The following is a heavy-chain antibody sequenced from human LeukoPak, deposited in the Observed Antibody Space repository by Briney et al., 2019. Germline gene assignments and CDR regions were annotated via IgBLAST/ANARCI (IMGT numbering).Heavy chain of an antibody. D-gene: IGHD5-12*01. J-gene: IGHJ4*02. CDR3: AKDSPYSGYVGFDY. V-gene: IGHV3-11*01. CDR2: ISSSGSTI. CDR1: GFTFSDYY. Sequence: GGSLRLSCAASGFTFSDYYMSWIRQAPGKGLEWVSYISSSGSTIYYADSVKGRFTISRDNAKNSLYLQMNSLRAEDTAVYFCAKDSPYSGYVGFDYWGQGTLVTVSS.